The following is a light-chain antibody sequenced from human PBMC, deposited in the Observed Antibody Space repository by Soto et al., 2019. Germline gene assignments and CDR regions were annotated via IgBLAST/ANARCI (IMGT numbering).Light chain of an antibody. CDR2: AAS. CDR1: QGISSY. CDR3: QQLNSYPRT. J-gene: IGKJ2*01. Sequence: IQLTQSPSSLSASVGDRVTITCRASQGISSYLAWYQQKPGNAPKLLIYAASTLQSGVPSRFSGSGSGTDFTLTISSLQPEDFATYYCQQLNSYPRTFGQGTKLEIK. V-gene: IGKV1-9*01.